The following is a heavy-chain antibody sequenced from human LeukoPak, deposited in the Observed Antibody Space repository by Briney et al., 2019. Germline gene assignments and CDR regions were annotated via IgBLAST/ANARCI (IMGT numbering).Heavy chain of an antibody. Sequence: PGGSLRLSCAASGFTFSNYAMSWVRQAPGKGLEWVSGISGSGGSTYYADSVRGRFSISRDNSKNILHLQMDSLRAEDTAVYYCAKDPGFFQGDSADWFDPWGQGTQVTVSS. J-gene: IGHJ5*02. CDR3: AKDPGFFQGDSADWFDP. CDR1: GFTFSNYA. D-gene: IGHD2-15*01. V-gene: IGHV3-23*01. CDR2: ISGSGGST.